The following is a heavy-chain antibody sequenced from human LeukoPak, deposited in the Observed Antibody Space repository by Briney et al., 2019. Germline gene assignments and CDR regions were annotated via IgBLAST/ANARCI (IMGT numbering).Heavy chain of an antibody. CDR1: GFTFSSYS. J-gene: IGHJ4*02. Sequence: GGSLRLSCAVSGFTFSSYSMNWVRQAPGKGLEWVSSISSSSSYIYYADSVKGRFTISRDNAKNSLYLQMNSPRAEDTAVYYCARETGSAVGSTDFDYRGQGTLVTVSS. D-gene: IGHD4-17*01. CDR3: ARETGSAVGSTDFDY. CDR2: ISSSSSYI. V-gene: IGHV3-21*01.